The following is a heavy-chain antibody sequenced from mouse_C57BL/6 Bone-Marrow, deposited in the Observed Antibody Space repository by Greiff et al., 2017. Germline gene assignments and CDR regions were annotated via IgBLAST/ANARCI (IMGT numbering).Heavy chain of an antibody. CDR2: INPNNGGT. V-gene: IGHV1-26*01. CDR3: AVPTWFDY. Sequence: VQLQQPGPELVKPGASVKISCKASGYTFTDYYMNWVKQSHGKSLEWIGDINPNNGGTSYNQKFKGKATLTVDKSSSTAYMELRSLTSEDSAGYYCAVPTWFDYWGQGTTLTVSS. CDR1: GYTFTDYY. J-gene: IGHJ2*01.